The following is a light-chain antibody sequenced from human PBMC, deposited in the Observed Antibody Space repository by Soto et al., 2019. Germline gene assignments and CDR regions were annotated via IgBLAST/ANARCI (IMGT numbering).Light chain of an antibody. J-gene: IGLJ1*01. CDR2: SNN. Sequence: VLTQPPSASGTPGQRVTISSSGSSSNIGSNTVNWYQQLPGTAPKLLIYSNNQRPSGVPDRFSGSKSGTSASLAISGLQSEDEADYYCAAWDDSLNGYVFGTGTKVTVL. CDR3: AAWDDSLNGYV. CDR1: SSNIGSNT. V-gene: IGLV1-44*01.